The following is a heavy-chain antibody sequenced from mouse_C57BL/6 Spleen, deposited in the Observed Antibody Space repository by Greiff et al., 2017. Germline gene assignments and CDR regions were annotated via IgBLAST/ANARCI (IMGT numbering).Heavy chain of an antibody. J-gene: IGHJ4*01. CDR3: ARSDYDYDNYAMDY. CDR2: IYPRSGNT. Sequence: QVQLQQSGAELARPGASVKLSCKASGYTFTSYGISWVKQRTGQGLEWIGEIYPRSGNTYYNEKFKGKATLTADKSSSTAYMELRSRTSEASAVYVCARSDYDYDNYAMDYWGQGTTVTVAS. D-gene: IGHD2-4*01. V-gene: IGHV1-81*01. CDR1: GYTFTSYG.